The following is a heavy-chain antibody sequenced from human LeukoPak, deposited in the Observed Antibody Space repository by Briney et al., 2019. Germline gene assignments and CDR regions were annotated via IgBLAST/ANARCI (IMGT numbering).Heavy chain of an antibody. CDR1: GFTFSSFE. J-gene: IGHJ4*02. Sequence: GGSLRLSCGASGFTFSSFEMDWVRQAPGKGLEWVSYISSSGSTKYYADSVRGRFTISRGNAKNSLYLQMNSLRVEDTAVNYCARDQNWSPDWWGQGTLVTVSS. V-gene: IGHV3-48*03. D-gene: IGHD1-1*01. CDR2: ISSSGSTK. CDR3: ARDQNWSPDW.